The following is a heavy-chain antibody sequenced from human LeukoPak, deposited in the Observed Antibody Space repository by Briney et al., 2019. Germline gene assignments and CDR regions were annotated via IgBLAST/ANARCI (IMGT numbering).Heavy chain of an antibody. V-gene: IGHV3-73*01. Sequence: GGSLRLSCAASGFTFSGSAIHWLRQSTGKGRECVDQMDKKDKGYATATAYAASVKGRFTIPRHDSSTTAHLQMKSLKTEDTALYYCTGDSGTYNWFDPWGRGTLVTV. CDR3: TGDSGTYNWFDP. J-gene: IGHJ5*02. CDR2: MDKKDKGYATAT. D-gene: IGHD1-26*01. CDR1: GFTFSGSA.